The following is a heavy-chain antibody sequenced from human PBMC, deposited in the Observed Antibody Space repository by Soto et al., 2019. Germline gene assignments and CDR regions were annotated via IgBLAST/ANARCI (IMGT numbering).Heavy chain of an antibody. CDR3: ARVGSSGWSPDY. Sequence: SETLSLTCSVSGGSISGHYWTWIRQSPGKGLEWIGYIFYSGSTNYNPSLKSRVTISVDTSKNQFSLKMSSVTAADTAVYYCARVGSSGWSPDYWGQGTLVTVSS. V-gene: IGHV4-59*11. D-gene: IGHD6-19*01. CDR2: IFYSGST. J-gene: IGHJ4*02. CDR1: GGSISGHY.